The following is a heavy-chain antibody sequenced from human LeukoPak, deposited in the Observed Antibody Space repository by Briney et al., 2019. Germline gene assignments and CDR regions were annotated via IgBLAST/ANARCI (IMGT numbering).Heavy chain of an antibody. D-gene: IGHD5-12*01. CDR2: MNPNSGNT. V-gene: IGHV1-8*01. CDR3: ASWVATIDYYYMDV. J-gene: IGHJ6*03. CDR1: GYTFTSYD. Sequence: AASVKVSCKASGYTFTSYDINWVRQATGQGLEWMGWMNPNSGNTGYAQKFQGRVTMTRNTSISTAYMELSSLRSEDTAVYYCASWVATIDYYYMDVWGKGTTVTVSS.